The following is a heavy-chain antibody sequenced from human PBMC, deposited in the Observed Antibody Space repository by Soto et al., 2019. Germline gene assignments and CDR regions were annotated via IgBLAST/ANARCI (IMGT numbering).Heavy chain of an antibody. D-gene: IGHD3-3*01. V-gene: IGHV3-43*01. CDR2: ISGDGGST. CDR1: GFTFDDYN. J-gene: IGHJ6*02. CDR3: ATGLLYGSYSLDV. Sequence: GGSLRLSCAASGFTFDDYNMHWVRQAPGKGLEWVSLISGDGGSTFYADSVKGRFTISRDNSKKSLYLQMNSLRTEDTALYYCATGLLYGSYSLDVWGQGTTVTVSS.